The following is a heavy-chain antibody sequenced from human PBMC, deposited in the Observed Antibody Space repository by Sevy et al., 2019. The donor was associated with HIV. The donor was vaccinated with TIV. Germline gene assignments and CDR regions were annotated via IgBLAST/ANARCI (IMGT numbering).Heavy chain of an antibody. J-gene: IGHJ4*02. Sequence: GGSLRLSCAASGFNISSNYLSWVRQAPGKGLEWVSVIYGYNSTYYADFVKGRFTISRDNSKNTLYLQMNSLRVEDTAIYYCARGEQWLSFNYWGQGTLVTVSS. CDR3: ARGEQWLSFNY. V-gene: IGHV3-53*01. D-gene: IGHD6-19*01. CDR2: IYGYNST. CDR1: GFNISSNY.